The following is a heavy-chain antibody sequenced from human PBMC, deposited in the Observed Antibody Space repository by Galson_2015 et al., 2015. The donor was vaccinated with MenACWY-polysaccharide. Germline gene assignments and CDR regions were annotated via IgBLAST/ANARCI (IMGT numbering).Heavy chain of an antibody. D-gene: IGHD3-10*01. Sequence: SLRLSCAASGFTFSNFDFSDYAMHWVRPAPGKGLEWVAATSYDGSNKYYADSAKGRFTIARDNSRNTEYVQLHSLRAEDTAVYYCAKDRPLRGLTKFYYGMDVWGQGTTDTVSS. CDR2: TSYDGSNK. CDR3: AKDRPLRGLTKFYYGMDV. J-gene: IGHJ6*02. V-gene: IGHV3-30*18. CDR1: GFTFSNFD.